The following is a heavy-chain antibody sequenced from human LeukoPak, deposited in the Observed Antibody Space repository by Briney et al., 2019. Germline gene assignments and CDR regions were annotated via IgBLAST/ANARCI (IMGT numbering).Heavy chain of an antibody. Sequence: PGGSLRLSCAAAGFTFNSYGMHWVRQAPGKGLECVAVISYDGSNKYYADSVKGRFTISRDNSKNTLYLQMNSLRAEDTAVYYCAKDITSLSPSTDDSWGQGTLVTVSS. J-gene: IGHJ4*02. V-gene: IGHV3-30*18. CDR1: GFTFNSYG. CDR2: ISYDGSNK. CDR3: AKDITSLSPSTDDS. D-gene: IGHD2/OR15-2a*01.